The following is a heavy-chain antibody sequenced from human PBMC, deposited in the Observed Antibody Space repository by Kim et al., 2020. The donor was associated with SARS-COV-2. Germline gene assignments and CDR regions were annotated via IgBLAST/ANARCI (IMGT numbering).Heavy chain of an antibody. CDR2: IIPIFGTA. D-gene: IGHD3-16*02. CDR3: ARVIKYYDYVWGSYPDYYYYGMDV. CDR1: GGTFSSYA. J-gene: IGHJ6*02. Sequence: SVKVSCKASGGTFSSYAISWVRQAPGQGLEWMGGIIPIFGTANYAQKFQGRVTITADESTSTAYMELRSLRSEDTAVYYCARVIKYYDYVWGSYPDYYYYGMDVWGQGTTVTVSS. V-gene: IGHV1-69*13.